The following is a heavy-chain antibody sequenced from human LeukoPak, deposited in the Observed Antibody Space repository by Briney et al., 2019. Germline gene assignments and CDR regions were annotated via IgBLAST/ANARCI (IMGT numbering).Heavy chain of an antibody. CDR2: IKQDGSEK. CDR1: GFTFSSYW. Sequence: GGSLRLSCAASGFTFSSYWMSWVRQAPGKGLEWVANIKQDGSEKYYVDSVKGRFTISRDNAKNSLYLQMNSLRAEDTAVYYCARPPHASAGTGQDDYWGQGTLVTVSS. D-gene: IGHD6-19*01. V-gene: IGHV3-7*01. J-gene: IGHJ4*02. CDR3: ARPPHASAGTGQDDY.